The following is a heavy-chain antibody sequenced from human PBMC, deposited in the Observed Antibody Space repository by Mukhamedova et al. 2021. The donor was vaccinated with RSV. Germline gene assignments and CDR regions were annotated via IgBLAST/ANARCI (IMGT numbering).Heavy chain of an antibody. J-gene: IGHJ3*02. Sequence: GLEWVSYISSSSSTTYYAESVKGRFTISRDKAKNSLYLQMNSLRAEDTAVYYCAREYSSPSGRAFDIWGQGTMVTVSS. V-gene: IGHV3-48*01. CDR3: AREYSSPSGRAFDI. D-gene: IGHD6-6*01. CDR2: ISSSSSTT.